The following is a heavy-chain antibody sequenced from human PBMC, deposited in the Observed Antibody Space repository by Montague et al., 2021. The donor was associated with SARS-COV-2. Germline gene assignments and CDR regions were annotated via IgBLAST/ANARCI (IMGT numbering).Heavy chain of an antibody. CDR2: IYTTGST. D-gene: IGHD1-26*01. J-gene: IGHJ4*02. CDR3: AKDGFRWDFDC. Sequence: TLSLTCTVSGDSITSDVSYWSWIRQPAGKGLEWIGRIYTTGSTYYNPSPKRRITISLNTSKNQFPLKLCAVTAADTAVYYCAKDGFRWDFDCWGQGTLVTVSS. CDR1: GDSITSDVSY. V-gene: IGHV4-61*02.